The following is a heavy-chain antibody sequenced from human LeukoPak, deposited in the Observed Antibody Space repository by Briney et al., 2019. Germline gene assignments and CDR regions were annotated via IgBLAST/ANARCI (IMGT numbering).Heavy chain of an antibody. CDR3: ARRSRDTGTNTWFDP. CDR1: GYSFTTYW. J-gene: IGHJ5*02. CDR2: IYPSDSDA. V-gene: IGHV5-51*01. Sequence: TGGSLKISCKVSGYSFTTYWIGWVRQMPGKGLEWMGIIYPSDSDARYSPSFKGQVTISVDKSISTAYLQWSSLKTSDTAVYYCARRSRDTGTNTWFDPWGQGTLVTVSS. D-gene: IGHD2-2*01.